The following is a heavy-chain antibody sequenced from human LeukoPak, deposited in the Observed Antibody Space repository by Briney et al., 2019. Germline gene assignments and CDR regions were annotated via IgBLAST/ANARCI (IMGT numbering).Heavy chain of an antibody. Sequence: SVKVSCKASGGTFSSYAISWVRQAPGQRLEWMGGIIPIFGTANYAQKFQGRVTITADESTSTAYMELSSLRSEDTAVYYCASRLWSGYSGPGYWGQGTLVTVSS. D-gene: IGHD3-3*01. V-gene: IGHV1-69*01. J-gene: IGHJ4*02. CDR2: IIPIFGTA. CDR1: GGTFSSYA. CDR3: ASRLWSGYSGPGY.